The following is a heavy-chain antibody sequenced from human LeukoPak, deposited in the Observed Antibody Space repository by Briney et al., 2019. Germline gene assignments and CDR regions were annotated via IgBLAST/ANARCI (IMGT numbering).Heavy chain of an antibody. J-gene: IGHJ4*02. CDR1: GFTFSSYE. CDR2: ISCSGNNI. V-gene: IGHV3-48*03. Sequence: GGSLSLSCAASGFTFSSYEINWVRHAPGKVLEWVSYISCSGNNIHYGDSVKGRFTISRENAKHSLYLQMNSLRAEDRAVYYCARESDGYNFDYWGQGPLVTVSS. D-gene: IGHD5-24*01. CDR3: ARESDGYNFDY.